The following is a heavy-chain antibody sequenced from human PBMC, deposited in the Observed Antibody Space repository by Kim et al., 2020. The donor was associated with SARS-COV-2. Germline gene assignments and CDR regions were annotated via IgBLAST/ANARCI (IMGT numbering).Heavy chain of an antibody. CDR2: ISYDGSNK. D-gene: IGHD4-17*01. CDR3: ARDRGDYGYYYYGMDV. CDR1: GFTFSSYA. Sequence: GGSLRLSCAASGFTFSSYAMHWVRQAPGKGLEWVAVISYDGSNKYYADSVKGRFTISRDNSKNTLYLQMNSLRAEDTAVYYCARDRGDYGYYYYGMDVWGQGTTVTVSS. V-gene: IGHV3-30*04. J-gene: IGHJ6*02.